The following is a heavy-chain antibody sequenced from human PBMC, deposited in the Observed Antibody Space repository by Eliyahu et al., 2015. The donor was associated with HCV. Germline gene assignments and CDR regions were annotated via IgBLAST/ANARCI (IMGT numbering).Heavy chain of an antibody. Sequence: QVQLQESGPGLVKPSQTLSLTCTVSGGSISXGNYYWSWIRQHPGKGLEWIGYIYYSGSTYYNPSLKSRVTISVDTSKNQFSLKLSSVTAADTAVYYCARESNPYDKGVGLDYWGQGTLVTVSS. J-gene: IGHJ4*02. CDR3: ARESNPYDKGVGLDY. CDR2: IYYSGST. CDR1: GGSISXGNYY. V-gene: IGHV4-31*03. D-gene: IGHD3-3*01.